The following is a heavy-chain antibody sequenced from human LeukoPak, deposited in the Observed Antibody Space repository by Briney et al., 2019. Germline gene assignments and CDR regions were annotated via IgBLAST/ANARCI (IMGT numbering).Heavy chain of an antibody. V-gene: IGHV4-39*07. Sequence: MPSETLSLTCTVSGGSISSSSYYWGWIRQPPGKGLEWIGSIYYSGSTYYNPSLKGRVTISVDTSKNQFSLKLSSVTAADTAVYYCAREGQQLFYGYMDVWGKGTTVTVSS. CDR1: GGSISSSSYY. CDR3: AREGQQLFYGYMDV. J-gene: IGHJ6*03. D-gene: IGHD6-13*01. CDR2: IYYSGST.